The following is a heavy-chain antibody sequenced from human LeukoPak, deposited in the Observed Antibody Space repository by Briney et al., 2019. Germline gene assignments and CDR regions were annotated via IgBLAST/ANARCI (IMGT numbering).Heavy chain of an antibody. J-gene: IGHJ6*04. D-gene: IGHD2-15*01. CDR2: IIPIFGTA. Sequence: GASVKVSCKASGYTFTSYGISWVRQAPGQGLEWMGGIIPIFGTANYAQKFQGRVTITADESTSTAYMELSSLRFEDTAVYYCARDEAICSGGSCYSAKAFDIWGKGTTVTVSS. CDR3: ARDEAICSGGSCYSAKAFDI. CDR1: GYTFTSYG. V-gene: IGHV1-69*13.